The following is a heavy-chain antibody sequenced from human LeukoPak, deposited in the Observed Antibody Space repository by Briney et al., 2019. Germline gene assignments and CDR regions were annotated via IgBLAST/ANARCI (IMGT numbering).Heavy chain of an antibody. Sequence: SETLSLTCTVSGGSISSTSYYWGWIRQPPGKGLEWIGSIYYSWDTYYNPSLKSRVTISVDTSKNQFSLKLSSVTAADTAVYYCARRTFRRGSGSYYTPPPHGYFDYWGQGTLVTVSS. CDR3: ARRTFRRGSGSYYTPPPHGYFDY. J-gene: IGHJ4*02. D-gene: IGHD3-10*01. CDR2: IYYSWDT. CDR1: GGSISSTSYY. V-gene: IGHV4-39*07.